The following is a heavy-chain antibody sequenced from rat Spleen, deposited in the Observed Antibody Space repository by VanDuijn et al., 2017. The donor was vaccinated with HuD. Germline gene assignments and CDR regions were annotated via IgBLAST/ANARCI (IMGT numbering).Heavy chain of an antibody. CDR2: ISSDGGIT. CDR3: AVAGYGY. Sequence: EVQLVETGGGSVQPGRSLKLSCVASGFTFSTYWMFCVRPAPGKGLEWVSSISSDGGITYYPDSVRGRFTISRDNAENTVCLQMNSLRSEDTATYYCAVAGYGYWGHGVMVTVSS. J-gene: IGHJ2*01. D-gene: IGHD1-7*01. V-gene: IGHV5-58*01. CDR1: GFTFSTYW.